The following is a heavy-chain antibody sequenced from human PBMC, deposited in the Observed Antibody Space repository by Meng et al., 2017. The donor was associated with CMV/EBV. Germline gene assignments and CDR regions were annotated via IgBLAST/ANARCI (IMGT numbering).Heavy chain of an antibody. CDR1: GGSFSGYY. CDR2: INHSGST. V-gene: IGHV4-34*01. D-gene: IGHD3-22*01. Sequence: QVQLQQWGAGLLKPSETLSLTCAVDGGSFSGYYWSWIRQPPGKGLEWIGEINHSGSTNYNPSLKSRVTISVDTSKNQFSLKLSSVTAADTAVYYCARPNDSSGYRNAFDIWGQGTMVTVSS. J-gene: IGHJ3*02. CDR3: ARPNDSSGYRNAFDI.